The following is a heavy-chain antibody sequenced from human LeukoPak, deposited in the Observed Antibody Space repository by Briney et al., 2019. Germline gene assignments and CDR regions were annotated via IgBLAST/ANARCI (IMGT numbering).Heavy chain of an antibody. CDR1: GGSISSSSYY. V-gene: IGHV4-39*07. J-gene: IGHJ4*02. CDR3: ARDPYGYPFDY. Sequence: SETLSLTCTVSGGSISSSSYYWGWIRQPPGKGLEWIGSIHYSGSTYYNPSLKSRVTISVDTSKNQFSLKLSSVTAADTAVYYCARDPYGYPFDYWGQGTLVTVSS. CDR2: IHYSGST. D-gene: IGHD6-25*01.